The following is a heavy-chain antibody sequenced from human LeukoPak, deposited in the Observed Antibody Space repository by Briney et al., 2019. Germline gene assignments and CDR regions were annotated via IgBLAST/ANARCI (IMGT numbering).Heavy chain of an antibody. CDR1: GFTFSTYV. CDR3: ARAYYYHHYMDV. V-gene: IGHV3-23*01. J-gene: IGHJ6*03. Sequence: PGGSLRVSCAASGFTFSTYVMAWVRQAPGKGLEWVSGISASGSGTYYADSVKGRFTISRDNSKNTLYLQMSSLRAEDTAVYYCARAYYYHHYMDVWGKGTMVTVSS. CDR2: ISASGSGT.